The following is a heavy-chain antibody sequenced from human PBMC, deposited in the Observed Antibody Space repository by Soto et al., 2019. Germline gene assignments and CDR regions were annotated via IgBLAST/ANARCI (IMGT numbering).Heavy chain of an antibody. J-gene: IGHJ4*02. D-gene: IGHD1-20*01. V-gene: IGHV3-30*18. CDR2: ISYEGSNK. CDR3: AKSLRITRSFDY. Sequence: LRLSCAASGFTFSSYGMHWVRQAPGKGLEWVAVISYEGSNKYYADSVKGRFTISRDNSKNTLHLQMNSLGAEDTAVYYCAKSLRITRSFDYWGQGTLVTVSS. CDR1: GFTFSSYG.